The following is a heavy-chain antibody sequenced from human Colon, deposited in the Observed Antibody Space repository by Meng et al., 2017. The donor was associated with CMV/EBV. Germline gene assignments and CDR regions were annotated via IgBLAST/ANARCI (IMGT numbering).Heavy chain of an antibody. D-gene: IGHD3-3*01. CDR1: GFAISTYA. CDR2: ISSSSSYI. J-gene: IGHJ4*02. Sequence: GGSLRLSCAASGFAISTYAMTWVRQAPGKGLEWVSSISSSSSYIYYADSVKGRFTISRDNAKNSLYLQMNSLRAEDTAVYYCARSLYYDFWSGQQKPTDYWGQGTLVTVSS. CDR3: ARSLYYDFWSGQQKPTDY. V-gene: IGHV3-21*01.